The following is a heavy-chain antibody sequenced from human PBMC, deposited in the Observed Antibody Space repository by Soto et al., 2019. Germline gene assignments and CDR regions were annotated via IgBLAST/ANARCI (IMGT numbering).Heavy chain of an antibody. Sequence: QVQLVESGGGVVQPGRSLRLSCAASGFTFSSYAMHWVRQAPGKGQEWVAVISYDGSNKYYADSVKGRFTISGDNSKNTLYLQMNSLRAEDTAVYSCARGLGKPGGDYYGMDVWGQGTTVTVSS. J-gene: IGHJ6*02. CDR3: ARGLGKPGGDYYGMDV. D-gene: IGHD3-10*01. CDR2: ISYDGSNK. V-gene: IGHV3-30-3*01. CDR1: GFTFSSYA.